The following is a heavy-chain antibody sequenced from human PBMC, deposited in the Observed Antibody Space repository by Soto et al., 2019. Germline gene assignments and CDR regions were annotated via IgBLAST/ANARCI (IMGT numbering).Heavy chain of an antibody. CDR3: ARGFYDTGGYSSPFDI. D-gene: IGHD3-22*01. CDR2: MYYTGST. J-gene: IGHJ5*02. Sequence: LETQSLTCIVSGDTLPSDYWNWIRQPPGKRLEWIGYMYYTGSTRYNPALGSRVTFSVDASKNQFSLNLSSVTAADTAVYYCARGFYDTGGYSSPFDIWGQGILVTVS. CDR1: GDTLPSDY. V-gene: IGHV4-59*01.